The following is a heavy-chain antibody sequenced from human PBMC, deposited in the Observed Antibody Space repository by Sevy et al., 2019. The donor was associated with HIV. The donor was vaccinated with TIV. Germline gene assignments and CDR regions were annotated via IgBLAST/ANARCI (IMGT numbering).Heavy chain of an antibody. Sequence: ASVKVSCKASGYIFIDYYMNWVRQAPGQGLEWMGRINPNSGGTNYTQKFQGRVTMTRDTSITTVYMELSSLRSDDTAVYYCVRVSFRNYFDHRGQGTLVTVSS. V-gene: IGHV1-2*06. J-gene: IGHJ4*02. CDR1: GYIFIDYY. CDR2: INPNSGGT. CDR3: VRVSFRNYFDH.